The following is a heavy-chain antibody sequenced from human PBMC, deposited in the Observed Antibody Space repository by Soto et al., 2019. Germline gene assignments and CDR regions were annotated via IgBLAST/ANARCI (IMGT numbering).Heavy chain of an antibody. D-gene: IGHD5-18*01. Sequence: SETLSLTCTVSGGSVSSGSYYWSWIRQPPGKGLEWIGYIYYSGSTNYNPSLKSRVTISVDTSKNQFSLKLSSVTAGDTAVYYCARVVRGYSYGNRPAFFDYWGQGTLVTVSS. CDR3: ARVVRGYSYGNRPAFFDY. V-gene: IGHV4-61*01. J-gene: IGHJ4*02. CDR2: IYYSGST. CDR1: GGSVSSGSYY.